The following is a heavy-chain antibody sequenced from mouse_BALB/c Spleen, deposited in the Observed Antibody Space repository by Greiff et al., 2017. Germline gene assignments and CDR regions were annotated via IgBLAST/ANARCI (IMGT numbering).Heavy chain of an antibody. V-gene: IGHV10-1*02. J-gene: IGHJ4*01. CDR3: VRQSIFPNYDGGVYYAMDY. D-gene: IGHD2-4*01. Sequence: DVMLVESGGGLVQPKGSLKLSCAASGFTFNTYAMNWVRQAPGKGLEWVARIRSKSNNYATYYADSVKDRFTISRDDSQSMLYLQMNNLKTEDTAMYYCVRQSIFPNYDGGVYYAMDYWGQGTSVTVAS. CDR2: IRSKSNNYAT. CDR1: GFTFNTYA.